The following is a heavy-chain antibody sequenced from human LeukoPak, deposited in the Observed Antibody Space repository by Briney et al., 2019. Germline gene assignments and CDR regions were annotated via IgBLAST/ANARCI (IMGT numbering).Heavy chain of an antibody. D-gene: IGHD6-19*01. J-gene: IGHJ4*02. CDR1: GFTFSSYD. CDR2: IHTAGDT. CDR3: ARVRRDASGWYEFDF. Sequence: GGSLRLSCAASGFTFSSYDMHWVRQITGKGLEWVSGIHTAGDTHYPDSVKGRFTISREDAKNSVFLQMNSLRAGDTAVYYCARVRRDASGWYEFDFWGQGTLVTVSS. V-gene: IGHV3-13*01.